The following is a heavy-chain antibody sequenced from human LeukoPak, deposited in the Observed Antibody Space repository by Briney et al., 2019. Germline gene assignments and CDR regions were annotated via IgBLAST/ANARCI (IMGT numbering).Heavy chain of an antibody. CDR1: GGSISSHY. CDR3: ARRDDAFDI. V-gene: IGHV4-59*11. J-gene: IGHJ3*02. Sequence: SETLSLTCTVSGGSISSHYWSWIRQPPGKGLEWIGYIYYSGSTNYNPSLKSRVTISVDTSKNQFSLKLGSVTAADTAVYYCARRDDAFDIWGQGTMVTVSS. CDR2: IYYSGST.